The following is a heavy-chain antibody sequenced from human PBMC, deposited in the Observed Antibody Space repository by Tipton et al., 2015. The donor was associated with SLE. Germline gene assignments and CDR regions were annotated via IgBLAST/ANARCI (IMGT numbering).Heavy chain of an antibody. Sequence: SLRLSCAASGFTVSNNYMSWVRQAPGKGLEWVSVIYSGGYTNYADSVKDRFSISRDNSKNTLYLQMNSLRAEDTAVYYCARDVGIHMTLHYYYYMDVWGKGTTVTVSS. J-gene: IGHJ6*03. CDR2: IYSGGYT. CDR1: GFTVSNNY. D-gene: IGHD7-27*01. CDR3: ARDVGIHMTLHYYYYMDV. V-gene: IGHV3-66*01.